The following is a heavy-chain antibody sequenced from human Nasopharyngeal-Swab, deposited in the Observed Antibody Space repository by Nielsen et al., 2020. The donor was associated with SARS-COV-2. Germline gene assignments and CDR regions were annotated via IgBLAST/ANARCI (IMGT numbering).Heavy chain of an antibody. Sequence: GESLKISCAASGFTFSSYSMNWVRQAPGKGLEWVSSISSSSSYIYYADSVKGRFTISRDNAKNSLYLQMNSLRAEDTAVYYCARESPHCSGGSGCTDPWGQGTLVTVSS. V-gene: IGHV3-21*01. CDR3: ARESPHCSGGSGCTDP. D-gene: IGHD2-15*01. CDR2: ISSSSSYI. CDR1: GFTFSSYS. J-gene: IGHJ5*02.